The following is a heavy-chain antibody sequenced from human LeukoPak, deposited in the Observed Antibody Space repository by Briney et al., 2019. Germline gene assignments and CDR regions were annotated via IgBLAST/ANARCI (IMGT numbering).Heavy chain of an antibody. CDR1: GFTFMTYW. Sequence: PGGSLRLSCAASGFTFMTYWMSWVRQAPGKGLEWVAVISYDGSNKYYADSVKGRFTISRDNSKNTLYLEMNSLRTEDTAVYHCAKDLMRDRWFGESWGQGTLVTVSS. V-gene: IGHV3-30*18. D-gene: IGHD3-10*01. J-gene: IGHJ5*02. CDR2: ISYDGSNK. CDR3: AKDLMRDRWFGES.